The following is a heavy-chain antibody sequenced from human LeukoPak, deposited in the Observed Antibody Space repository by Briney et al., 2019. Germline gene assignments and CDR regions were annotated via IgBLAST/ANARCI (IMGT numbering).Heavy chain of an antibody. V-gene: IGHV3-74*01. CDR1: GFTFSAYW. J-gene: IGHJ4*02. Sequence: GGSLRLSCAASGFTFSAYWMHWVRQVPGKGLVWVSRINNDGTATYYADSVKGRFTISRDNSKNTLSLQMNSLRAEDTAIYYCAKDRSSTLWYFDYWGQGAQVTVSS. CDR2: INNDGTAT. CDR3: AKDRSSTLWYFDY. D-gene: IGHD2-2*01.